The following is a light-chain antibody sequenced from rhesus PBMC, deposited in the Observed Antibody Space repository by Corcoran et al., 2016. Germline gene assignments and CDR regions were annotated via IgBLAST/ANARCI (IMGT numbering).Light chain of an antibody. J-gene: IGKJ4*01. CDR1: QSVGSY. V-gene: IGKV3-24*04. CDR3: QQSSNMLT. Sequence: ETVVTQSPATLSLSPGERATLSCRASQSVGSYLAWYQQKPGQAPRLLIYVASSRATGIPDRFSGSGSWTDCTLTISSLEPEDVGVYYCQQSSNMLTFGGGTKVELK. CDR2: VAS.